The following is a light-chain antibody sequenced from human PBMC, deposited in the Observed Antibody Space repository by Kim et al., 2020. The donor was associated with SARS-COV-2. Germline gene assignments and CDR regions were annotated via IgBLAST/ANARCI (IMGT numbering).Light chain of an antibody. J-gene: IGKJ1*01. CDR1: QSISSW. Sequence: DIQMTQSPSTLSASVGDRVTIACRTSQSISSWLAWYQQIPGKAPKLLIYKASNLESGVPSRFSGSGYGTEFTLTISSLQPDDFATYHCQQYNTFPWTFGQGTKVDIK. V-gene: IGKV1-5*03. CDR3: QQYNTFPWT. CDR2: KAS.